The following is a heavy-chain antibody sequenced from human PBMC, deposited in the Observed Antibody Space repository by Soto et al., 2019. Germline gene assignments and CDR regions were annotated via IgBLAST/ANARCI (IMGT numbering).Heavy chain of an antibody. V-gene: IGHV4-39*01. CDR3: ARVRFLEWLYIDY. CDR2: IYYSGST. CDR1: GGSISSSSYY. D-gene: IGHD3-3*01. Sequence: SETLSLTCTVSGGSISSSSYYWGWIRQPPGKGLEWIGSIYYSGSTYYNPSLKSRVTISVDTSKNQFSLKLSSVTAADTAVYYCARVRFLEWLYIDYWGQGTLVTVSS. J-gene: IGHJ4*02.